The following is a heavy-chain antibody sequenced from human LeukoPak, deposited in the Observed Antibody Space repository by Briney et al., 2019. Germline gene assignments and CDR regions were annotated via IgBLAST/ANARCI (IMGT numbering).Heavy chain of an antibody. D-gene: IGHD2-15*01. CDR3: ARGYCSGGSCYSGYFDY. Sequence: GGSLRLSCAASGYTFSSYAMHWVRQAPGKGLEWVAVISYDGSNKYYADSVKGRFTISRDNSKNTLYLQMNSLRAEDTAVYYCARGYCSGGSCYSGYFDYWGQGTLVTVSS. CDR2: ISYDGSNK. J-gene: IGHJ4*02. V-gene: IGHV3-30-3*01. CDR1: GYTFSSYA.